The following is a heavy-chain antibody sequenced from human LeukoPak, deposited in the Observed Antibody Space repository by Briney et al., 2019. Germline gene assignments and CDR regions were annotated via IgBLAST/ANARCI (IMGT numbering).Heavy chain of an antibody. J-gene: IGHJ4*02. CDR1: GFTFSNYW. CDR3: ARDDYYGSGILDF. D-gene: IGHD3-10*01. V-gene: IGHV3-7*01. CDR2: INQDGSET. Sequence: PGGSLRLFCAASGFTFSNYWMNWVRQAPGKGLEWVAKINQDGSETYYVDSVKGRFTISRDNARNSLYLQMNSLRAEDTAVYYCARDDYYGSGILDFWGQGTLVTVSS.